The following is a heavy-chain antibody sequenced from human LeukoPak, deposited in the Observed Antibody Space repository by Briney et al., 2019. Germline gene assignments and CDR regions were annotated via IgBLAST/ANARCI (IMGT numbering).Heavy chain of an antibody. CDR1: GYTFTGYY. CDR2: INPNSGGT. J-gene: IGHJ6*03. CDR3: ARDIGESYKYYYYMDV. V-gene: IGHV1-2*02. D-gene: IGHD3-16*01. Sequence: AASVKVSCKASGYTFTGYYMHWVRQAPGQGLEWMGWINPNSGGTNYAQKFQGRVTMTRDTSISTAYMEMSRLRSDDTAVYYCARDIGESYKYYYYMDVWGKGTTVTVSS.